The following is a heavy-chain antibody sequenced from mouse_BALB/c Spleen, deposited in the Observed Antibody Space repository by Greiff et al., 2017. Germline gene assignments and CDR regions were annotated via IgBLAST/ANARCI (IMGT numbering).Heavy chain of an antibody. CDR1: GYSFTGYF. Sequence: EVKVVESGPELVKPGASVKISCKASGYSFTGYFMNWVMQSHGKSLEWIGRINPYNGDTFYNQKFKGKATLTVDKSSSTAHMELRSLASEDSAVYYCARWGDYVGYFDYWGQGTTLTVSS. CDR2: INPYNGDT. J-gene: IGHJ2*01. V-gene: IGHV1-20*02. D-gene: IGHD1-1*01. CDR3: ARWGDYVGYFDY.